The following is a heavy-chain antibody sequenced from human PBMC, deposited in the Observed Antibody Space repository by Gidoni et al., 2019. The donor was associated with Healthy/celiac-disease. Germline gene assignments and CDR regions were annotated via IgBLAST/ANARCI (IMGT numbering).Heavy chain of an antibody. Sequence: QVQLVESGGGVVKPGRSLRLSCAASGFTFSSEAMHWVRQAPGKGLEWVAVISYDGSNKYSAASVKGRFTISRDNSKNTLFLQMNSLRAEDTAVYYCARDDRYSYDPEYGMDVWGQGTTVTVSS. D-gene: IGHD5-18*01. CDR3: ARDDRYSYDPEYGMDV. CDR2: ISYDGSNK. CDR1: GFTFSSEA. V-gene: IGHV3-30*04. J-gene: IGHJ6*02.